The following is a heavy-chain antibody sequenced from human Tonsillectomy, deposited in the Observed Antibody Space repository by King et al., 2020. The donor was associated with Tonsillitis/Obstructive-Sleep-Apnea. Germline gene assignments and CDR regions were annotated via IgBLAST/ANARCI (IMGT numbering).Heavy chain of an antibody. CDR3: SNGDSWSSRGCDP. V-gene: IGHV4-34*01. CDR1: GGSLSGYY. Sequence: VQLQQWGAGLLKPSETLSLTCAVYGGSLSGYYWSWIRQPPGKGLEWIGEINHSGRTNYKPSLKSRVTITVDTSKNQVSLKLSTVTAADTAVYYCSNGDSWSSRGCDPWGQGTLVTVSS. CDR2: INHSGRT. J-gene: IGHJ5*02. D-gene: IGHD6-13*01.